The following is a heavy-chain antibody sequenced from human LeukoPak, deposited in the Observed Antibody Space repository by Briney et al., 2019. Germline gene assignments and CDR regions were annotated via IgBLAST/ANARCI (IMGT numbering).Heavy chain of an antibody. Sequence: GGSLRLSCAASGFTFSSYWMHWVRQAPGKGLVWVSRINSDGSSTSYADSVKGRFTISRDNSKNTLYLQMNSLRAEDTAVYYCAKCLSSPSTNYYYYYMDVWGKGTTVTISS. V-gene: IGHV3-74*01. CDR3: AKCLSSPSTNYYYYYMDV. CDR2: INSDGSST. CDR1: GFTFSSYW. D-gene: IGHD1/OR15-1a*01. J-gene: IGHJ6*03.